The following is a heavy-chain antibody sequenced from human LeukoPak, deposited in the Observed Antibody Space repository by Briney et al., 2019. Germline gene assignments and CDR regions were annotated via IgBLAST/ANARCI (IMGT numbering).Heavy chain of an antibody. CDR1: GGSISSYY. J-gene: IGHJ3*02. CDR3: ARLEEPAAGTHAFDI. CDR2: IYYSGST. V-gene: IGHV4-59*08. Sequence: PSETLSLTCTGSGGSISSYYWSGIGQAPGKGLEGMGYIYYSGSTNYNPSVKSRVTISVDTSNTQFSLKLRSVTAAATAVYYCARLEEPAAGTHAFDIWGQGTMVTVSS. D-gene: IGHD6-13*01.